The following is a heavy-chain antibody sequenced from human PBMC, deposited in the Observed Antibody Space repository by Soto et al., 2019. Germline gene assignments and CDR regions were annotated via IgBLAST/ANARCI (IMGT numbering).Heavy chain of an antibody. D-gene: IGHD3-22*01. Sequence: GGSLRLSCAASGFTFSSYAMSWVRQAPGKGLEWVSAISGSGGSTYYADSVKGRFTISRDNSKNTLYLQMNSLRAEDTAVYYCAKDGTYDSSGYPGNYWGQGTLVTVSS. CDR2: ISGSGGST. CDR1: GFTFSSYA. J-gene: IGHJ4*02. CDR3: AKDGTYDSSGYPGNY. V-gene: IGHV3-23*01.